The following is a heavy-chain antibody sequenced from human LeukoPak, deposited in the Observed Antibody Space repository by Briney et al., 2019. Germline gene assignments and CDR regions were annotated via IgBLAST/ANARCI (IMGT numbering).Heavy chain of an antibody. CDR1: GYSISSGYY. CDR2: IYHSGST. V-gene: IGHV4-38-2*02. J-gene: IGHJ4*02. CDR3: ARAALDY. Sequence: SETLSLTCTVSGYSISSGYYWGWIRQPPGKGLEWIGSIYHSGSTHYNPSLKSRVTISVDTSKNQFSLKLSSVTAADTAVYYCARAALDYWGQGTLVTVSS.